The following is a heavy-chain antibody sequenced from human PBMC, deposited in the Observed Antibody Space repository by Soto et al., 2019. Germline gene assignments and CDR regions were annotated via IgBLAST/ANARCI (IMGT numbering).Heavy chain of an antibody. CDR2: ISGSGGGST. D-gene: IGHD5-18*01. V-gene: IGHV3-23*01. Sequence: GGSLRLSCAASGFTFSSYAISWGRQAPGKGLEWVSGISGSGGGSTYYADSVKGRFTISRDNSKNTLYLQMNSLRAEDTAIYYCARGNTAMVNPIDYWGQGTLVTVSS. CDR1: GFTFSSYA. CDR3: ARGNTAMVNPIDY. J-gene: IGHJ4*02.